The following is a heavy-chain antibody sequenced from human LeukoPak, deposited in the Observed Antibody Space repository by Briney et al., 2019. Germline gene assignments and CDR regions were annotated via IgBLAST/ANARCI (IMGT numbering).Heavy chain of an antibody. CDR2: IKQDGSEK. CDR1: GFTFSSYW. CDR3: AKATSPVHSRNWFDS. J-gene: IGHJ5*01. V-gene: IGHV3-7*03. D-gene: IGHD6-13*01. Sequence: GGSLRLSCAASGFTFSSYWMSWVRQAPGKGLEWVANIKQDGSEKYYVDSVKGRFTISRDNSKNTVNVQMNSLRAEDTAVYYCAKATSPVHSRNWFDSWGQGTLVTVSS.